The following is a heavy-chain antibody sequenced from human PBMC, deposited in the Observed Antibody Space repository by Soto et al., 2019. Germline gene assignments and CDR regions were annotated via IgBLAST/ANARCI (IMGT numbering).Heavy chain of an antibody. CDR3: ARERNWSDGDVQKGAFDI. Sequence: QVQLQESGPGLVKPSQTLSLTCTVSGGSISSGGYYWSWIRQHPGKGLEWIGYIYYSGSTYYNPSLKRRVTISVDTSKNQFSLKLSSVTAADTAVYYCARERNWSDGDVQKGAFDIWGQGTMVTVSS. CDR1: GGSISSGGYY. J-gene: IGHJ3*02. D-gene: IGHD4-17*01. CDR2: IYYSGST. V-gene: IGHV4-31*03.